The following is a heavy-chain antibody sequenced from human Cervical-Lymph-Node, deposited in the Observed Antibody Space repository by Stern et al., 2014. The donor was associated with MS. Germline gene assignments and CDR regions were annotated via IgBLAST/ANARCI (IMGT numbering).Heavy chain of an antibody. CDR2: ISGSGGST. D-gene: IGHD3-10*01. CDR1: GFTFSSYA. CDR3: AKGGGYYGSGTQFDY. Sequence: EMQLVESGGGLVKPGGSLRLSCAASGFTFSSYAMSWVRQAPGKGLEWVSVISGSGGSTYYAASVKGRFTISRDNSKNTLYLQMNSLRAEDTAVYYCAKGGGYYGSGTQFDYWGQGTLVTVSS. J-gene: IGHJ4*02. V-gene: IGHV3-23*04.